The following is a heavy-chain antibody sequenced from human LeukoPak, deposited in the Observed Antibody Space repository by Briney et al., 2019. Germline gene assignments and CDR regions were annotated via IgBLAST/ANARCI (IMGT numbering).Heavy chain of an antibody. Sequence: GGSLRLSCAASGFTFSDSAMHWVRQASGKGLEWVGRIRSKTNSYATTYAASVKGRFTISRDDSKNTAYLQMKSLKTDDTAVYYCTGGYDYFFDSWGQGTLVTVSS. CDR1: GFTFSDSA. CDR2: IRSKTNSYAT. D-gene: IGHD5-12*01. CDR3: TGGYDYFFDS. V-gene: IGHV3-73*01. J-gene: IGHJ4*02.